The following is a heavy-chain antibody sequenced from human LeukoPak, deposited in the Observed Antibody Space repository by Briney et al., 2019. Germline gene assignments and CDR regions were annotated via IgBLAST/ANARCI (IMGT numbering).Heavy chain of an antibody. Sequence: PGGSLRLSCAASGFTFSSYAMSWVRQAPGKGLEWVSAISGSGGSTYYADSVKGRFTISRDNSKNTLYLQMNSLRAEDTAVYYCARDRDSSGYWGFDAFDIWGQGTMVTVSS. CDR3: ARDRDSSGYWGFDAFDI. V-gene: IGHV3-23*01. J-gene: IGHJ3*02. CDR2: ISGSGGST. D-gene: IGHD3-22*01. CDR1: GFTFSSYA.